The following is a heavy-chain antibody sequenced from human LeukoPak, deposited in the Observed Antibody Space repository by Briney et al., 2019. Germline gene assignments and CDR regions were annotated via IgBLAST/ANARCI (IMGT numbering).Heavy chain of an antibody. CDR1: GGSISSYY. V-gene: IGHV4-59*01. D-gene: IGHD1-26*01. J-gene: IGHJ4*02. Sequence: SETLSLTCTVSGGSISSYYWSWIRQPPGKGLEWIGYIYYIGSTNYNPSLKSRVTISVDTSKNQFSLKLSSVTAADTAVYYCARAGPHSGSYYYFDYWGQGTLVTVSS. CDR3: ARAGPHSGSYYYFDY. CDR2: IYYIGST.